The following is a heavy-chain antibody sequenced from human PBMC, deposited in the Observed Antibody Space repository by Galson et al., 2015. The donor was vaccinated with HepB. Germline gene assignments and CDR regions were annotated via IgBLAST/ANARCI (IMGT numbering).Heavy chain of an antibody. V-gene: IGHV3-74*01. J-gene: IGHJ5*02. CDR1: GFTFSSYW. Sequence: SLRLSCAASGFTFSSYWMHWVRQAPGKGLVWVSRINSDGSYTSYADSVKGRFTISRDNAKNTLYLQMNSLRAEDTAVYYCARDAYSSSFDPWGQGTLVTVSS. CDR3: ARDAYSSSFDP. D-gene: IGHD6-6*01. CDR2: INSDGSYT.